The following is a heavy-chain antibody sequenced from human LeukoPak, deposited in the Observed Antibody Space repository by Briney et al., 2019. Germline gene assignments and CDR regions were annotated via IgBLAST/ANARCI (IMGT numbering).Heavy chain of an antibody. CDR3: AKRGVVIRVMLVGFHKEAYYFDC. J-gene: IGHJ4*02. Sequence: PGGSLRLSCAVSGITLSNYGMSWVRQAPGKGLEWVAGMSDSGGRTNYADSVKGRFTISRDNPKNTLYLQMNSLRAEDTAVYFCAKRGVVIRVMLVGFHKEAYYFDCWGQGALVTVSS. CDR1: GITLSNYG. D-gene: IGHD3-16*01. V-gene: IGHV3-23*01. CDR2: MSDSGGRT.